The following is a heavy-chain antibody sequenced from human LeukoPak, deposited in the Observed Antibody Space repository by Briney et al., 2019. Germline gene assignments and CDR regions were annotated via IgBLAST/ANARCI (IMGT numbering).Heavy chain of an antibody. V-gene: IGHV4-39*01. CDR2: IYYSGST. D-gene: IGHD5-18*01. CDR1: GGSISSSSYY. Sequence: PSETLSLTCTVSGGSISSSSYYWGWIRQPPGKGLEWIGSIYYSGSTYYNPSLKSRVTISVDTSKNQFSLKLSSVTAADTAVYYCARANTWIQLWSDYWGQGTLVTVSS. CDR3: ARANTWIQLWSDY. J-gene: IGHJ4*02.